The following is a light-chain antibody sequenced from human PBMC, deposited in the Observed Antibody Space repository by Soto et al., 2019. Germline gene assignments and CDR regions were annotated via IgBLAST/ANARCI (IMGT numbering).Light chain of an antibody. Sequence: DCQRPKSTSTLYASIGDRVTITCRAIQSVRNWLAWYQQTPGKAPKLLIYDASTLEDGVPPRFSGSGYGTEFTLTISSLQPDDFATYYCQQYNYYWPFGQGTKVDI. CDR1: QSVRNW. J-gene: IGKJ1*01. CDR2: DAS. CDR3: QQYNYYWP. V-gene: IGKV1-5*01.